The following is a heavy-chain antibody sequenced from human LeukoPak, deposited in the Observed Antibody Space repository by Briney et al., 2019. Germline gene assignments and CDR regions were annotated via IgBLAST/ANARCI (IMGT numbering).Heavy chain of an antibody. V-gene: IGHV1-2*04. Sequence: ASVKVSCKASGYTFTGYYMHWVRQAPGQGLEWMGWINPNSGGTNYAQKFQGWVTMTRDTSISTAYMELSRLRSDDTAVYYCARDRVGVPAFNFQHWGQGTLVTVSS. J-gene: IGHJ1*01. CDR3: ARDRVGVPAFNFQH. CDR1: GYTFTGYY. D-gene: IGHD2-2*01. CDR2: INPNSGGT.